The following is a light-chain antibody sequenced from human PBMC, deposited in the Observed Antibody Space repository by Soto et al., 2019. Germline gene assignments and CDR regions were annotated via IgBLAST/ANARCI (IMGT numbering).Light chain of an antibody. CDR1: QSLLDSNGNNH. Sequence: DIVMTQSPLSLPVIPGEPASISCWSSQSLLDSNGNNHLNWYLQKPGQSPQVLIYLGSNRASGVPDRFSGSGSCTDFTLKISRVEAEDVGVYYCMQALQTPLTFGLGTRLEIK. CDR3: MQALQTPLT. V-gene: IGKV2-28*01. J-gene: IGKJ5*01. CDR2: LGS.